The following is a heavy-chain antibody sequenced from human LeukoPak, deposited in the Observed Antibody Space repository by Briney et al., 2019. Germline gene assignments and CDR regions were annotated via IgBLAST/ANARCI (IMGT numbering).Heavy chain of an antibody. V-gene: IGHV1-24*01. Sequence: GASVKVSCKVSGYTLTELSMHWVRHAPGKGLEWMGGFDPEDGETIYAQKFQGRVTMTEDTSTDTAYMELSSLRSEDTAVYYCATDSSGWYLFDYWGQGTLVAVSS. D-gene: IGHD6-19*01. CDR2: FDPEDGET. CDR1: GYTLTELS. CDR3: ATDSSGWYLFDY. J-gene: IGHJ4*02.